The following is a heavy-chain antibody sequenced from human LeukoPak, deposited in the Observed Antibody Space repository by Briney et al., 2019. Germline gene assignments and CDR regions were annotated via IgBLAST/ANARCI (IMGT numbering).Heavy chain of an antibody. J-gene: IGHJ4*02. CDR1: GGSISSGSYS. V-gene: IGHV4-61*02. D-gene: IGHD5-24*01. Sequence: SETLSLTCTVSGGSISSGSYSWSWVRQPAGKGLEWIGRTYRTGSTNYNPSLNSRATISVDTSKNQFSLKLTSVTAADTAVYYCARVLRGHFDLWGQGTLVTVSS. CDR3: ARVLRGHFDL. CDR2: TYRTGST.